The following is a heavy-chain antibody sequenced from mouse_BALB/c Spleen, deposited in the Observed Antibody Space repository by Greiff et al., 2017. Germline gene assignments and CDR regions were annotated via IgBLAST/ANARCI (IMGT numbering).Heavy chain of an antibody. CDR3: ARRERDYAMDY. V-gene: IGHV1-63*02. CDR1: GYTFTNYW. Sequence: VQLQQSGAELVRPGTSVKISCKASGYTFTNYWLGWVKQRPGHGLEWIGDIYPGGGYTNYNEKFKGKATLTADTSSSTAYMQLSSLTSEDSAVYFCARRERDYAMDYWGQGTSVTVSS. J-gene: IGHJ4*01. CDR2: IYPGGGYT.